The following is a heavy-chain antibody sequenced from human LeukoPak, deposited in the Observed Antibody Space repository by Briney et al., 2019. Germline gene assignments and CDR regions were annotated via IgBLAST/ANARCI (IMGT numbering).Heavy chain of an antibody. Sequence: PGGSLRLSCAASGFTVSSNYMSWVRQAPGKGLEWVSVIYSGGSTYYADSVKGRFTISRDNSKNTLYLQMNSLRVEDTAVYYCAREQQLYFDYWGQGTLVTVSS. CDR2: IYSGGST. CDR3: AREQQLYFDY. V-gene: IGHV3-66*01. CDR1: GFTVSSNY. J-gene: IGHJ4*02. D-gene: IGHD6-13*01.